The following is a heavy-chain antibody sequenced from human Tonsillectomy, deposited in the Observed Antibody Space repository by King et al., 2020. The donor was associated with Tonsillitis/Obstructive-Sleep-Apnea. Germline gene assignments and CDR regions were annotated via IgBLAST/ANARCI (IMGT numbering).Heavy chain of an antibody. Sequence: QVQLVESGAEVKKPGASVKVSCKASGYTFSSYGISWVRQAPGQGLEWMGWISAYNGNTNYAQKLQGRVTMATDTSTSTAYMELRSLRSDDTAVYYCARGRYCGGNCYSGGFDYWGQGTLVAVSS. J-gene: IGHJ4*02. D-gene: IGHD2-21*01. CDR1: GYTFSSYG. CDR3: ARGRYCGGNCYSGGFDY. CDR2: ISAYNGNT. V-gene: IGHV1-18*01.